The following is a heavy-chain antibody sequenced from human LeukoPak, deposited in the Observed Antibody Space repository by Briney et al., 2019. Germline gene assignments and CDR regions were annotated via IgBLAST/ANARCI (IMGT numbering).Heavy chain of an antibody. D-gene: IGHD3-10*01. J-gene: IGHJ4*02. CDR3: VGWVGH. CDR2: IYSGGNT. CDR1: GFTVSSNF. Sequence: GGSLRLSCAASGFTVSSNFMSWVRQAPGKGLEWVSIIYSGGNTYYADSVKGRFTISRDNSKNTLYLQMNSLRAEDTAVFYCVGWVGHWGQGTLVTVSS. V-gene: IGHV3-53*01.